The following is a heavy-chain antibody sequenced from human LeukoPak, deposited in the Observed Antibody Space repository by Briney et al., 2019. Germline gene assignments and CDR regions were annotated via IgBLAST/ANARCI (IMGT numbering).Heavy chain of an antibody. CDR1: GFTFSSYA. Sequence: TGESLKISCAASGFTFSSYAMSWVRQAPGKGLEWVSAISGSGGSTYYADSVKGRFTISRDNSKNTLYLQMNSLRAEDTAVYYCAKSTYGSPEGYWGQGTLVTVSS. D-gene: IGHD3-10*01. CDR2: ISGSGGST. V-gene: IGHV3-23*01. J-gene: IGHJ4*02. CDR3: AKSTYGSPEGY.